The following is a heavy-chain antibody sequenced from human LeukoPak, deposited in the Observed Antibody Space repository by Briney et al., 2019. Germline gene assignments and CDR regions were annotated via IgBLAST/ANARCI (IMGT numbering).Heavy chain of an antibody. CDR3: AKDSKYYYDSRGYSYFDY. D-gene: IGHD3-22*01. CDR1: GFIFINYG. V-gene: IGHV3-30*18. J-gene: IGHJ4*02. CDR2: TSYDGSKK. Sequence: GSLSLSCAASGFIFINYGMHWVGRAPGKGREWVAVTSYDGSKKYHSDSVKGRFTISRDNSKNKLYLQMNGLRAEDTAVYYCAKDSKYYYDSRGYSYFDYWGQGTLVTVSS.